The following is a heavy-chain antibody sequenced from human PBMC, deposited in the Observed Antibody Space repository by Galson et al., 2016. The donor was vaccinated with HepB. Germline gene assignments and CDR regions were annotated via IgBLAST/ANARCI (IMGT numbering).Heavy chain of an antibody. J-gene: IGHJ4*02. CDR1: GFVFSNFG. CDR2: ISTRRTT. V-gene: IGHV3-23*01. D-gene: IGHD1-1*01. CDR3: AKERLVRRILDH. Sequence: SLRLSCAASGFVFSNFGLSWVRQAPGKGLGWVASISTRRTTYYSDSVQGRFTISRDNSNNTLYLQMNGLRAEDTAVYYCAKERLVRRILDHWGQGTLLTVSS.